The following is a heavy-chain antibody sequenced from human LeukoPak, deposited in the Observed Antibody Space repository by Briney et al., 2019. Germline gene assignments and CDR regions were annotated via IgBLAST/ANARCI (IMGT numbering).Heavy chain of an antibody. D-gene: IGHD5-18*01. CDR2: ISGSGGST. CDR1: GFTFSGYG. Sequence: GGSLRLSCATSGFTFSGYGMSWVRQAPGKGLKWVSAISGSGGSTYYADSVKGRITISRDNPKNTLYLQMNSLRAEDTAVYYCAKDPRDHSYGWSWRYFDYWGQGTLVTVSS. CDR3: AKDPRDHSYGWSWRYFDY. J-gene: IGHJ4*02. V-gene: IGHV3-23*01.